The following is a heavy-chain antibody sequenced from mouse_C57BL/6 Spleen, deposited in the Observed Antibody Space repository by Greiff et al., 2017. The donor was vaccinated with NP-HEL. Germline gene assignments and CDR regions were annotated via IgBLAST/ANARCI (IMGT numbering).Heavy chain of an antibody. CDR2: INPNNGGT. CDR1: GYTFTDYN. D-gene: IGHD2-2*01. V-gene: IGHV1-18*01. J-gene: IGHJ3*01. CDR3: ARSGYWFAY. Sequence: VQLQQPGTELVKPGASVKLSCKASGYTFTDYNMDWVKQSHGKSLEWIGDINPNNGGTIYNQKFKGKATLTVDKSSSTAYMELRSLTSEDTAVYYCARSGYWFAYWGQGTLVTVSA.